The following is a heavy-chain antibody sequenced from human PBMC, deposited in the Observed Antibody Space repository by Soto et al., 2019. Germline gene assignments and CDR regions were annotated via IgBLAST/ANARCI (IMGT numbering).Heavy chain of an antibody. D-gene: IGHD2-2*01. J-gene: IGHJ6*02. CDR2: INPSGGST. V-gene: IGHV1-46*01. CDR3: ARELLAAIGDNYYFYVMDF. Sequence: GASVKVSCKASVYTFTSYYMHWVRQAPGQGLEWMGIINPSGGSTSYAQKFQGRVTMTRDTSTSTVYMELSSLRSEDTAVYYCARELLAAIGDNYYFYVMDFWGQGTTVPVSS. CDR1: VYTFTSYY.